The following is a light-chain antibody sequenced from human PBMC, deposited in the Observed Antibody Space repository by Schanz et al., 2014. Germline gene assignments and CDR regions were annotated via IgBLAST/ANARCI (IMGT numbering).Light chain of an antibody. J-gene: IGLJ1*01. Sequence: QSALTQPASVSGSPGQSITISCTATGSADGAFTYVSWYQQHPGKAPKLMIYDVSNRPSGVPDRFSGSRSGTSASLAISGLQSEDEADYYCAAWDDRLNGLFGTGAKLSVL. CDR3: AAWDDRLNGL. CDR2: DVS. CDR1: GSADGAFTY. V-gene: IGLV2-14*01.